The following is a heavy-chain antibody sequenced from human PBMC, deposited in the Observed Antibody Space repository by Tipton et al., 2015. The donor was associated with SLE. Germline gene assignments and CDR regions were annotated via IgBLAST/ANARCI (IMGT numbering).Heavy chain of an antibody. CDR2: IYHSGST. CDR3: ARGGSYSSGWHPRY. Sequence: GLVKPSETLSLTCAVSGYSISSGYYWGWIRQPPGKGLEWIGSIYHSGSTYYNPSLKSRVTISVDTSKNQLSLKLSSVTAADTAVYYCARGGSYSSGWHPRYLGQGSLVSVSS. D-gene: IGHD6-19*01. J-gene: IGHJ4*01. CDR1: GYSISSGYY. V-gene: IGHV4-38-2*01.